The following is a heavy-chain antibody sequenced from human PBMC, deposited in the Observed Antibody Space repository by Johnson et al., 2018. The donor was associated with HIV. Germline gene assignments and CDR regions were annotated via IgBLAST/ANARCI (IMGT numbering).Heavy chain of an antibody. CDR2: ISSSGSTI. J-gene: IGHJ3*02. V-gene: IGHV3-11*04. CDR3: ARVNYDSSGSFDI. CDR1: GFTLSDYW. D-gene: IGHD3-22*01. Sequence: QMLLVESGGGLVQPGGSLRLSCAAYGFTLSDYWMHWVRQGTGKGLEWVSYISSSGSTIYYADSVKGRFTISRDNAKNSLYLQMNSLRAEDTAVYYCARVNYDSSGSFDIWGQGTMVTVSS.